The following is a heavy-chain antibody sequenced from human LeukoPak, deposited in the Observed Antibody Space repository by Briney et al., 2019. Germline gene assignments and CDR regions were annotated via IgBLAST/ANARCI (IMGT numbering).Heavy chain of an antibody. J-gene: IGHJ4*02. CDR2: INPSGGST. V-gene: IGHV1-46*01. D-gene: IGHD3-10*01. CDR1: VYTLPRYY. Sequence: ASVRVSFKASVYTLPRYYMHWVRQAPGQGLEWMGIINPSGGSTSYEQKFQGRVTMSRDTSTSTVYMELSSVGSEDTAVYYCARDLDYYGSGSYSSLFDYWGQGTLVTVSS. CDR3: ARDLDYYGSGSYSSLFDY.